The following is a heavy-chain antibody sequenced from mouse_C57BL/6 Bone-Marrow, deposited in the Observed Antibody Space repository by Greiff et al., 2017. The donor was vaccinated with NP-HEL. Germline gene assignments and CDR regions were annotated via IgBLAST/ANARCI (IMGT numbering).Heavy chain of an antibody. CDR2: IYPGSGST. V-gene: IGHV1-55*01. CDR1: GYTFTSYW. J-gene: IGHJ2*01. CDR3: ARKGAGFDY. Sequence: QVQLKQPGAELVKPGASVKMSCKASGYTFTSYWITWVKQRPGQGLEWIGDIYPGSGSTNYNEKFKSKATLTVDTASSTAYMQLSSLTSEDSAVYYCARKGAGFDYWGQGTTLTVSS.